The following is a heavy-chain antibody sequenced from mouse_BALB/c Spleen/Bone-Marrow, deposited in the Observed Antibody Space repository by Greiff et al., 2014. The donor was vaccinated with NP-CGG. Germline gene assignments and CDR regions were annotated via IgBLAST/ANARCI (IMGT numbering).Heavy chain of an antibody. D-gene: IGHD1-1*01. Sequence: VKLMESGPGLVAPSQSLSITCTVSGFSLTGYGVNWVRQPPGKGLEWLGMIWGDGSTDYNSALKSRLSISKDNSKSQVFLKMNSLQTDDTARYYCAREPAVAGAWFAYWGQGTLVTVSA. J-gene: IGHJ3*01. CDR3: AREPAVAGAWFAY. V-gene: IGHV2-6-7*01. CDR2: IWGDGST. CDR1: GFSLTGYG.